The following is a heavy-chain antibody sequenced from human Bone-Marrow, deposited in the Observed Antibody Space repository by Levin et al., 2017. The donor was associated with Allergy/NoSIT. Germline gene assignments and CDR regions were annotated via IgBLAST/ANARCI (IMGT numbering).Heavy chain of an antibody. Sequence: ETLSLTCAASGFTFSSYWMHWVRQAPGKGLVWVSRINSDGSSTSYADSVKGRFTISRDNAKNTLYLQMNSLRAEDTAVYYCARDSPAGIGGDFDYWGQGTLVTVSS. J-gene: IGHJ4*02. V-gene: IGHV3-74*01. CDR1: GFTFSSYW. CDR2: INSDGSST. D-gene: IGHD2-21*01. CDR3: ARDSPAGIGGDFDY.